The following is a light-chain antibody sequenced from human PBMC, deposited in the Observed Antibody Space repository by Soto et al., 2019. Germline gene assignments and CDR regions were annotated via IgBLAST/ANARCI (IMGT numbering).Light chain of an antibody. CDR3: QQYNNWPFT. CDR2: GAS. J-gene: IGKJ3*01. Sequence: EIVMTQSPATLSVSPGERATLSCRASQSVSRNLAWYQQKPGQAPRLLIYGASNRATGIPARFSGSGSGTEFTLTISSLQSEDFAVYSCQQYNNWPFTFGPGTKVDIK. V-gene: IGKV3-15*01. CDR1: QSVSRN.